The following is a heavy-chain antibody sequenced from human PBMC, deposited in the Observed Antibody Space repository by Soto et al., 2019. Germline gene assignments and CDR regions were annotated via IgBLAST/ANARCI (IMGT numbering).Heavy chain of an antibody. CDR3: ARAQWPVLDY. V-gene: IGHV4-30-2*01. Sequence: TMSVTCTVSGGSISSGGYSWSWSRQPPGKGLEWIGYIYQSGSTYYNPSLKSRVTISLDRSKNHFSLKLSSVSAAVTAVYYGARAQWPVLDYWGQGTLVTVSS. D-gene: IGHD6-19*01. CDR1: GGSISSGGYS. J-gene: IGHJ4*02. CDR2: IYQSGST.